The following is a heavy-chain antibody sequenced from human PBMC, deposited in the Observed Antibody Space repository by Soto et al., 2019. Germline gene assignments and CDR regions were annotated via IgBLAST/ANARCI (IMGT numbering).Heavy chain of an antibody. Sequence: EVQLVESGGGLVQPGGSLRLSCAASGFSFSDSEMNWVRQAPGKGLEWVSYISRSGSTIYYADSVKGRFTISRDNAENSLYLQMHSLRAEDTAVYYCARAVNDFWSGNPPDSWGQGTLVSVSS. CDR3: ARAVNDFWSGNPPDS. CDR1: GFSFSDSE. V-gene: IGHV3-48*03. D-gene: IGHD3-3*01. J-gene: IGHJ4*02. CDR2: ISRSGSTI.